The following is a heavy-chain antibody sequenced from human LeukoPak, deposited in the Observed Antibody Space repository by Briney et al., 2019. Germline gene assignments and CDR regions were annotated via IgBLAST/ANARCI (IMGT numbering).Heavy chain of an antibody. CDR3: AKDQLITMIVVVIPYFDY. Sequence: PGGSLRLSCAASGFTFSSYAMSWVRQAPGKGLEWVSAISGSGGSTYYADSVKGRFTISRDNSKNTLYLQMNSLRAEDTAVYYCAKDQLITMIVVVIPYFDYWGQGTLVTVSS. CDR1: GFTFSSYA. J-gene: IGHJ4*02. D-gene: IGHD3-22*01. V-gene: IGHV3-23*01. CDR2: ISGSGGST.